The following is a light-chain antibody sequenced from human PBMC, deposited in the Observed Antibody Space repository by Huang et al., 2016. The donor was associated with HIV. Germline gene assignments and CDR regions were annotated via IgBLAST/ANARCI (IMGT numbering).Light chain of an antibody. V-gene: IGKV1-39*01. Sequence: DIQMTQSPSSLSASVGDRVTITCRASQSISSYLSWYQQKPGKAPKLLIYGASSLQRGVPSRFSGSGARTDFTLTISSVQPEDLATYYCQQSYNTPWTFGQGTKVEIK. J-gene: IGKJ1*01. CDR2: GAS. CDR3: QQSYNTPWT. CDR1: QSISSY.